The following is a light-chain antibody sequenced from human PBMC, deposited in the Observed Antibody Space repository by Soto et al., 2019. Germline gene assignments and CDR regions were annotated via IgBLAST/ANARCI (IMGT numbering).Light chain of an antibody. CDR1: DDITNY. Sequence: AIQLTQSPSSLSASVGDIVTVTCRASDDITNYLAWYQQKAGKAPKLLIYDASTLYSGVPSRFSGSGSGTDFTLTISSLQSEDFAVCYCQQYNNWPRTFGQGTKVDIK. J-gene: IGKJ1*01. CDR3: QQYNNWPRT. CDR2: DAS. V-gene: IGKV1D-13*01.